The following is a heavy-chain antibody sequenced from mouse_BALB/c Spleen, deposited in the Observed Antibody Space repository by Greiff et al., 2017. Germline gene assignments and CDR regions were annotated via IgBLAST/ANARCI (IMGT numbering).Heavy chain of an antibody. V-gene: IGHV1S29*02. CDR1: GYTFTDYN. J-gene: IGHJ3*01. CDR2: IYPYNGGT. Sequence: VQLQQSGPELVKPGASVKISCKASGYTFTDYNMHWVKQSHGKSLEWIGYIYPYNGGTGYNQKFKSKATLTVDNSSSTAYMELRSLTSEDSAVYYCARVLLRLQAWFAYWGQGTLVTVSA. CDR3: ARVLLRLQAWFAY. D-gene: IGHD1-2*01.